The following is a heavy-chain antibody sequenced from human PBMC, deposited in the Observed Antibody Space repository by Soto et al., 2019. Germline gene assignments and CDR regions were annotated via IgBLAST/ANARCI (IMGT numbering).Heavy chain of an antibody. CDR1: GFTFRSYV. J-gene: IGHJ4*02. Sequence: QVHLVESGGGVVQPGTSLRLSCVGSGFTFRSYVIHWVRQAPGKGLEWVALTSYDGSNNFYGDSVKDRFTISRHNSRNTVELQMDSLRFEDTAIYYCARWGTTGGLDVWGQGTLVSVSS. CDR2: TSYDGSNN. V-gene: IGHV3-33*05. D-gene: IGHD3-16*01. CDR3: ARWGTTGGLDV.